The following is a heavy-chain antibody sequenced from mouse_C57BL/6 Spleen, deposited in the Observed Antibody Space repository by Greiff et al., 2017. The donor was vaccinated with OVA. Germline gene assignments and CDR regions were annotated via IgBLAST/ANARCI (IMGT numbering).Heavy chain of an antibody. CDR2: IRLKSDNYAT. J-gene: IGHJ2*01. CDR1: GFTFSNYW. V-gene: IGHV6-3*01. CDR3: TGNLYYGRRENFDY. Sequence: EVNLVESGGGLVQPGGSMKLSCVASGFTFSNYWMNWVRQSPEKGLEWVAQIRLKSDNYATHYAESVKGRFTISRDDSKSSVYLQMNNLRAEDTGIYYCTGNLYYGRRENFDYWGQGTTLTVSS. D-gene: IGHD1-1*01.